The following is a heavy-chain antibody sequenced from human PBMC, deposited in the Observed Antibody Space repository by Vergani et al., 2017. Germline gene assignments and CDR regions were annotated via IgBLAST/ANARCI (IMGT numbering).Heavy chain of an antibody. CDR1: GGSISSGDHC. J-gene: IGHJ4*02. CDR2: IFYSGTT. D-gene: IGHD2-2*02. Sequence: QVQLQEAGPGVVKPSQTLSLTCAVSGGSISSGDHCWTWIRQRPGKGMEWIGYIFYSGTTYDNPSLRSRLTISVDTSQNQLSLKLRSVTAADTAVYYCATIGYRRWGYYFDYWGQGILVTVSS. CDR3: ATIGYRRWGYYFDY. V-gene: IGHV4-31*11.